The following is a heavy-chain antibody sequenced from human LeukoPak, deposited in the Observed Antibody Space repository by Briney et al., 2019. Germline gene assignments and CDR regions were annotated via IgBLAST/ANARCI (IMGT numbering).Heavy chain of an antibody. CDR3: ARHWNTTNWERPPYFSWFDP. Sequence: SETLSLTCAVYGGSFSGYYWSWIRQPPGKGLEWIGEINHSGSTNYNPSLKSRVTISVDTSKNQFSLKLSSVTAADTAVYYCARHWNTTNWERPPYFSWFDPSGEGTLVTAYS. D-gene: IGHD7-27*01. J-gene: IGHJ5*02. CDR1: GGSFSGYY. V-gene: IGHV4-34*01. CDR2: INHSGST.